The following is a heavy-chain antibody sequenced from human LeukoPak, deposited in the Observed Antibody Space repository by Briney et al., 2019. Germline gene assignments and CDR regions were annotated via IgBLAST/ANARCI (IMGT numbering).Heavy chain of an antibody. J-gene: IGHJ4*02. CDR2: ISSSSSYI. Sequence: PGGSLRLSCAASGFTFSSYSMNWVRQAPGKGLEWVSSISSSSSYIYYADSVKGRFTISRDNSKNTLYLQMNSLRAEDTAVCYCAKVTEWVPAAPLDYWGQGTLVTVSS. V-gene: IGHV3-21*04. D-gene: IGHD2-2*01. CDR1: GFTFSSYS. CDR3: AKVTEWVPAAPLDY.